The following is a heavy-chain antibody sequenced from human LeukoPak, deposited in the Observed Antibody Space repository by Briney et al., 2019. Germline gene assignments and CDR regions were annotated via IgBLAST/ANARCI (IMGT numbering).Heavy chain of an antibody. J-gene: IGHJ4*02. V-gene: IGHV4-59*01. CDR3: ARGRYNYGYIYDY. D-gene: IGHD5-18*01. Sequence: SETLSLTCTVSGGSISSYYWSWIRQPPGKGLEWIGYIYYSGSTNYNPSLKSRVTISVDTSKNQFSLKLSSVTAADTAVYYCARGRYNYGYIYDYWGQGTLVTVSS. CDR2: IYYSGST. CDR1: GGSISSYY.